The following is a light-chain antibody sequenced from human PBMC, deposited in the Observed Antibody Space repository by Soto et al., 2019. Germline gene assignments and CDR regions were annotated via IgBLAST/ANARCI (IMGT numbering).Light chain of an antibody. CDR3: SSYAASNNFYFV. Sequence: QSALTQPPSASGSPGQSVTISCTGTSSDVGGYNYVSWYQQYPGRAPKLMIYEVTKRPSGVPDRFSGSKSGNTASLPASGLQAEDEADYYCSSYAASNNFYFVFGGGTKLTVL. J-gene: IGLJ3*02. CDR1: SSDVGGYNY. CDR2: EVT. V-gene: IGLV2-8*01.